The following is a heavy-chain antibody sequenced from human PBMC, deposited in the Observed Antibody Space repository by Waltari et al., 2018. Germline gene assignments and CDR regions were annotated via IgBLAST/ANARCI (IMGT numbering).Heavy chain of an antibody. CDR3: EYSYGHY. CDR2: IYSGGST. V-gene: IGHV3-23*03. D-gene: IGHD5-18*01. Sequence: VQLLESGGGLVQPGGSMRLSCAASGFTCSRYAMSWVRQAPGKGLEWVSVIYSGGSTYYADSVKGRFTISRDNSKNTLYLQMNSLRAEDTAVYYCEYSYGHYWGQGTLVTVSS. J-gene: IGHJ4*02. CDR1: GFTCSRYA.